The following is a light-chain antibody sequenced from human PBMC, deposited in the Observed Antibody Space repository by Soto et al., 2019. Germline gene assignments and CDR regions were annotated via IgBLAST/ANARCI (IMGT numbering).Light chain of an antibody. CDR3: QQYYSTPFT. CDR1: QSVLYSSNNKNY. CDR2: WAS. V-gene: IGKV4-1*01. Sequence: DIVMTQSPDSLAVSLGERATINCKSSQSVLYSSNNKNYLAWYQQKPGQPPKLLIYWASTRDSGVPARFSGSGSGTDFTLTISSLQAEDVAVYYCQQYYSTPFTFGPGTKVDIK. J-gene: IGKJ3*01.